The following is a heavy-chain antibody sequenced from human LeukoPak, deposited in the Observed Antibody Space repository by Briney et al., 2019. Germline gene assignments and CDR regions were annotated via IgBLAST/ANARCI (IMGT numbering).Heavy chain of an antibody. CDR1: GYTFTSYG. D-gene: IGHD3-10*01. CDR3: ASLRKGYYGSGSYYHYGMDV. Sequence: ASVKVSCKASGYTFTSYGISWVRQAPGQGLEWMGWISAYNGNTNYAQKLQGRVTMTTDTSTSTAYMELRSLRSDDTAVHYCASLRKGYYGSGSYYHYGMDVWGQGTTVTVSS. CDR2: ISAYNGNT. J-gene: IGHJ6*02. V-gene: IGHV1-18*01.